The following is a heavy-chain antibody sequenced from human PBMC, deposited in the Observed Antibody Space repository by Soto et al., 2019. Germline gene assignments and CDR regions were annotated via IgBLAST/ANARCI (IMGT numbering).Heavy chain of an antibody. V-gene: IGHV4-34*01. CDR3: ARGSTTGTTLDY. D-gene: IGHD1-1*01. Sequence: QVQLQQWGAGLLKPSETLSLTCAVYGGSFSGYYWSWIRQPPGKGLEWIGEINHSGSTNYNPSLKSRVTISVDTSKNQFSLKLSSVTAADTAVYYYARGSTTGTTLDYWGQGTLVTVSS. CDR1: GGSFSGYY. CDR2: INHSGST. J-gene: IGHJ4*02.